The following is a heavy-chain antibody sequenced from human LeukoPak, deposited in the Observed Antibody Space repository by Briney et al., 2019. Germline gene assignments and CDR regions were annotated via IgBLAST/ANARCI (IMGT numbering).Heavy chain of an antibody. D-gene: IGHD3-22*01. V-gene: IGHV4-59*01. CDR3: ARGEGTYYYDSSGYLEAFDI. CDR1: GGSISSYY. CDR2: IYYSGST. J-gene: IGHJ3*02. Sequence: SETLSLTCTVSGGSISSYYWSWIRQPPGKGLEWIGYIYYSGSTNYNPSLKSRVTILVDTYKNQFSLKLSSVTAADTAVYYCARGEGTYYYDSSGYLEAFDIWGQGTMVTVSS.